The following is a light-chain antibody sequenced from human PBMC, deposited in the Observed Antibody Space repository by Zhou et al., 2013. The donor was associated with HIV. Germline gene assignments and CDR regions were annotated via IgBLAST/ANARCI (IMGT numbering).Light chain of an antibody. J-gene: IGKJ2*01. V-gene: IGKV1-5*03. CDR1: QSISSW. CDR2: EAS. CDR3: QQYNSYST. Sequence: DIQMTQSPSTLSASVGDRVTITCRASQSISSWLAWYQQKPGKAPKLLIYEASKLGGGVPSRFSGTASGTEFALTISSLQPDDFATYYCQQYNSYSTFGPGDQAGDQT.